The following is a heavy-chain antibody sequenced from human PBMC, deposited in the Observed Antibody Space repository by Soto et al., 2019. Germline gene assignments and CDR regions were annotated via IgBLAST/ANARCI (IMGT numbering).Heavy chain of an antibody. Sequence: ASVKVSCKASGYSLTDYHIHWVRQAPGQGLEWLGRINPKSGGTSTAQKFQGWVTMTTDTSISTASMELTRLTSDDTAIYYCARGDSTDCSNGVCSFFYNHDMDVWGQGATVTVSS. D-gene: IGHD2-8*01. CDR1: GYSLTDYH. J-gene: IGHJ6*02. CDR3: ARGDSTDCSNGVCSFFYNHDMDV. CDR2: INPKSGGT. V-gene: IGHV1-2*04.